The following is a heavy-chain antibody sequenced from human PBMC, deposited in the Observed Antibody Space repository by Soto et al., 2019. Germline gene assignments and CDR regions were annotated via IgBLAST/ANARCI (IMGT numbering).Heavy chain of an antibody. Sequence: QLQLQESGPGLVKPSETLSLTCTVSGGSISSSSYYWGWIRQPPGKGLEWIGSIYYSGSTYYNPSLKSRVTISVDTSKNQFSLKLSSVTAADTAVYYCARCGVSSYYAFWSGPVYFDYWGQGTLVTVSS. J-gene: IGHJ4*02. CDR2: IYYSGST. CDR3: ARCGVSSYYAFWSGPVYFDY. V-gene: IGHV4-39*01. D-gene: IGHD3-3*01. CDR1: GGSISSSSYY.